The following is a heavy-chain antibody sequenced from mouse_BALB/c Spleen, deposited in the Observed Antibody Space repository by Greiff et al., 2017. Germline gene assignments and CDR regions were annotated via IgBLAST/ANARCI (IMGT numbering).Heavy chain of an antibody. CDR3: ARGGWDEDYAMDY. V-gene: IGHV3-2*02. CDR2: ISYSGST. J-gene: IGHJ4*01. CDR1: GYSITSDYA. D-gene: IGHD4-1*01. Sequence: EVKLMESGPGLVKPSQSLSLTCTVTGYSITSDYAWNWIRQFPGNKLEWMGYISYSGSTSYNPSLKSRISITRDTSKNQFFLQLNSVTTEDTATYYCARGGWDEDYAMDYWGQGTSVTVSS.